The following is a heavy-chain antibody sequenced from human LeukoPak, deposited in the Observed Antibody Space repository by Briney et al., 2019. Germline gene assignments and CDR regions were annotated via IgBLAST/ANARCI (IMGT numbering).Heavy chain of an antibody. D-gene: IGHD3-3*01. J-gene: IGHJ6*04. CDR2: INHSGST. CDR3: ARGWSRYYGMDV. V-gene: IGHV4-34*01. Sequence: SETLSLTCAVYGGSSSGYYWSWIRQPPGKGLEWIGEINHSGSTNYNPSLKSRVTISVDTSKNQFSLKLSSVTAADTAVYYCARGWSRYYGMDVWGKGTTVTVSS. CDR1: GGSSSGYY.